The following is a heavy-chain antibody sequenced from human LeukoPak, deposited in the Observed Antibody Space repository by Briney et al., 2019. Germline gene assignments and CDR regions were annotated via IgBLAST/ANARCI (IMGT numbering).Heavy chain of an antibody. D-gene: IGHD6-13*01. CDR3: ARYVLYSNNYYPYYFDY. CDR1: GYSFTSYW. V-gene: IGHV5-51*01. Sequence: GESLKISCKGSGYSFTSYWIGWVRQMPGKGLEWMGIIYPGDSDTKYSPSFQGQVTMSADKYSSTAYLQWSSLEASDTAMYYCARYVLYSNNYYPYYFDYWGQGTLVTVSS. J-gene: IGHJ4*02. CDR2: IYPGDSDT.